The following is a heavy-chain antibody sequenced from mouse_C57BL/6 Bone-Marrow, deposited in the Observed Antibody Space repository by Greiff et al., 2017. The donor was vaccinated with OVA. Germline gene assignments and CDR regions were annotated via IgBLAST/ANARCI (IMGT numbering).Heavy chain of an antibody. D-gene: IGHD2-3*01. Sequence: VMLVESGPELVKPGASVKLSCKASGYTFTSYDINWVKQRPGQGLEWIGWIYPRDGSTKYNEKFKGKATLTVDTSSSTAYMELHSLTSEDSAVYFCARSGDGYYVGAMDYWGQGTSVTVSS. CDR1: GYTFTSYD. CDR2: IYPRDGST. V-gene: IGHV1-85*01. CDR3: ARSGDGYYVGAMDY. J-gene: IGHJ4*01.